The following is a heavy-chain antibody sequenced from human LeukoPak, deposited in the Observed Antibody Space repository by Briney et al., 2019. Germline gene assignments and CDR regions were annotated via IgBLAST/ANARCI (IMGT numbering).Heavy chain of an antibody. V-gene: IGHV3-21*01. CDR1: GFTFSSYS. Sequence: GGSLRLSCAASGFTFSSYSMNWVRQAPGKGLEWVSSISSSSSYMYYAGSVKGRFTISRDNAKNSLYLQMNSLRAEDTAVYYCARDSHTAMVGSHDYWGQGTLVTVSS. CDR2: ISSSSSYM. CDR3: ARDSHTAMVGSHDY. D-gene: IGHD5-18*01. J-gene: IGHJ4*02.